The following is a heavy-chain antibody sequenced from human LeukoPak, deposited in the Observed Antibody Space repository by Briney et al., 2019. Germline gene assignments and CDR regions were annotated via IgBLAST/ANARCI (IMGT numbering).Heavy chain of an antibody. J-gene: IGHJ4*02. CDR3: TRTWWTEACSSSSCFTPDFDY. Sequence: ASVKVSCRTSGYTVINYQIHWVRQAPDQGLEWMGRINSNSGATVFAQKFQGRVTMTRDTSINTVYMELSSLEFDDTAVYYCTRTWWTEACSSSSCFTPDFDYWGQGTPVTVSS. CDR1: GYTVINYQ. V-gene: IGHV1-2*06. D-gene: IGHD2-2*02. CDR2: INSNSGAT.